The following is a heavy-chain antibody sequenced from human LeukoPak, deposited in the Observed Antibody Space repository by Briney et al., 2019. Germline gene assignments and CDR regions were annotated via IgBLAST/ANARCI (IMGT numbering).Heavy chain of an antibody. CDR3: ANTASHSSTFDH. J-gene: IGHJ4*02. CDR1: GFTFSSYA. Sequence: PGGSLRLSCAASGFTFSSYAMSWVRQAPGKGLEWVSGISGSGSSTYYADSVKGRFTISRDNSKNTLDLQMNSLRAEDTAVYYRANTASHSSTFDHWGQGTLVTVSS. CDR2: ISGSGSST. V-gene: IGHV3-23*01. D-gene: IGHD6-19*01.